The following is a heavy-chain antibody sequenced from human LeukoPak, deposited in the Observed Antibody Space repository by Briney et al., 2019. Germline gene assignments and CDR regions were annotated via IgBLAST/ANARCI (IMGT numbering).Heavy chain of an antibody. Sequence: PSETLSLTCTISGYSISSDYYWAWIRQPPGKGLEWIGSLYHTGSTNYNPSLKSRVTMSVDTSKNQFSLKLSSVTAADTAVYYCARAGGDSSGYKTGPIDYWGQGTLVTVSS. CDR2: LYHTGST. CDR3: ARAGGDSSGYKTGPIDY. D-gene: IGHD3-22*01. CDR1: GYSISSDYY. J-gene: IGHJ4*02. V-gene: IGHV4-38-2*02.